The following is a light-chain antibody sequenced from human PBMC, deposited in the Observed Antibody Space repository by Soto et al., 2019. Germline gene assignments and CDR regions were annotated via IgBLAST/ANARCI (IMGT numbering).Light chain of an antibody. J-gene: IGKJ5*01. CDR2: DAS. CDR1: QSISSW. V-gene: IGKV1-5*01. Sequence: DIQMTQSPSTLSASVGDRVTITCRASQSISSWLAWYQQKPGKAPNLLIYDASNLESGVPARFSGSGSGTDFTLTISSLEPEDFAVYFCQQYNNWPITFGQGTRLDIK. CDR3: QQYNNWPIT.